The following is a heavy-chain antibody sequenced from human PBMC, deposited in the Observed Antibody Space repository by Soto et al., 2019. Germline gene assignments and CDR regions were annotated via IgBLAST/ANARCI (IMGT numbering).Heavy chain of an antibody. V-gene: IGHV4-39*01. D-gene: IGHD3-16*02. Sequence: SETMSRTCSVSGVSVSSPSFYWAWVRQSPGKGLEWIGSLYYIGSAYYSPSLKSRITISADSSRNQFSLKLASVTAADTGLYFCTRQTTGLYPPQEFDYWGQGALVPVSS. CDR1: GVSVSSPSFY. J-gene: IGHJ4*02. CDR2: LYYIGSA. CDR3: TRQTTGLYPPQEFDY.